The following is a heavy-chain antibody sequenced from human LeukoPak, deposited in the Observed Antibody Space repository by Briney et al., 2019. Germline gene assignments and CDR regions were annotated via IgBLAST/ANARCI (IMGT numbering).Heavy chain of an antibody. Sequence: SETLSLTCTVSGGSISSRSYFWGWIRQPPGKGLEWIGSIYYSGSTYYNPSLKSRVTISADTSKNQFSLKLTSVTAADTAVYYCARGGQRWLQFNWFDPWGQGTLVTVSS. CDR1: GGSISSRSYF. J-gene: IGHJ5*02. CDR2: IYYSGST. D-gene: IGHD5-24*01. CDR3: ARGGQRWLQFNWFDP. V-gene: IGHV4-39*07.